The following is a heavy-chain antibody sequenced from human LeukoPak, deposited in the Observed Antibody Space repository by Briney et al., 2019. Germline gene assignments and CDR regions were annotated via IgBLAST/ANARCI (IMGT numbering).Heavy chain of an antibody. CDR1: GFTFSSYA. D-gene: IGHD2-2*01. CDR2: ISYDGSNK. CDR3: AKGAGVLPAAESPAFDY. Sequence: GGSLRLSCAASGFTFSSYAMHWVRQAPGKGLEWVAVISYDGSNKYYADSVKGRFTISRDNSKNTLYLQMNSLRAEDTAVYYCAKGAGVLPAAESPAFDYWGQGTLVTVSS. V-gene: IGHV3-30*04. J-gene: IGHJ4*02.